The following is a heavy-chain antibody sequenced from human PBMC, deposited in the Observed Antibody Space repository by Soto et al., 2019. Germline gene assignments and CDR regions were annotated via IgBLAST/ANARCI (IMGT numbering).Heavy chain of an antibody. J-gene: IGHJ2*01. D-gene: IGHD1-26*01. CDR2: ISGSGGRT. CDR1: GFTFSSYA. CDR3: AKARGELPYWYFDL. Sequence: EVQLLESGGGLVQPGGSLRLSCAASGFTFSSYAMTWVRQAPGKGPEWVSGISGSGGRTYYADSVKGRFTISRDTSKNTLYLQMNSLGAKDTAVYYCAKARGELPYWYFDLWGRGTLVTVSS. V-gene: IGHV3-23*01.